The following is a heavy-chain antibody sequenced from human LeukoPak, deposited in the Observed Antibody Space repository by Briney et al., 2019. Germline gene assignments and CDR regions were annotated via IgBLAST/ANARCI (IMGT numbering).Heavy chain of an antibody. Sequence: PSETLSLTCTVSGGSISSGGYYWSWIRQHPGKGLEWIGYIHYSGNTYYNPSLKSRVTISVDTSKNQFSLKLSSVTAADTAVYYCARDRARFNWNYGSYGMDVWGQGTTVTVSS. D-gene: IGHD1-7*01. CDR3: ARDRARFNWNYGSYGMDV. J-gene: IGHJ6*02. CDR2: IHYSGNT. V-gene: IGHV4-31*03. CDR1: GGSISSGGYY.